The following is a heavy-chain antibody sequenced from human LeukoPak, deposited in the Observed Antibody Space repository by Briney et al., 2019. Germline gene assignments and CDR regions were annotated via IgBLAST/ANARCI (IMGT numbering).Heavy chain of an antibody. J-gene: IGHJ4*02. CDR3: AKRRDDNYFDY. D-gene: IGHD5-24*01. CDR1: GFTFSDFG. CDR2: IRYDGSDK. V-gene: IGHV3-30*02. Sequence: GGSLRLSCAASGFTFSDFGMHWVRQAPGKGLEWVAFIRYDGSDKNYADSVKGRFTISRDNSKSTLYLQMNSLRAEDTAVFYCAKRRDDNYFDYWGQGALVTVSS.